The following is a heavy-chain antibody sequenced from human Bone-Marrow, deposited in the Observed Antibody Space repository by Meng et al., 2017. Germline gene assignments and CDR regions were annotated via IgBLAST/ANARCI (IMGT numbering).Heavy chain of an antibody. Sequence: SETLSLTCTVSGVSFSSSRYYWGWNRQPPGKGLEWIGSIDYSGSTYYNSALRSLVTISVATAKNQFALTLNSVTAADTAISYCARDLNRGYDQHGAFDIWGQGTMVTVSS. CDR3: ARDLNRGYDQHGAFDI. V-gene: IGHV4-39*06. CDR2: IDYSGST. CDR1: GVSFSSSRYY. D-gene: IGHD5-12*01. J-gene: IGHJ3*02.